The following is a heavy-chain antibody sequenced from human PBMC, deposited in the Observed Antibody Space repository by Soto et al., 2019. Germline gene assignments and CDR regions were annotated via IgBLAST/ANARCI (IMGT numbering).Heavy chain of an antibody. CDR1: GYSFTSYW. V-gene: IGHV5-10-1*01. D-gene: IGHD2-2*01. CDR3: ASSPSIPDIVVVPAAFTDYYGMDV. CDR2: IDPSGSYT. J-gene: IGHJ6*02. Sequence: PGESLKISCKGSGYSFTSYWISWVRQMPGKGLEWMGRIDPSGSYTNYSPSFQGHVTISADKSISTAYLQWSSLKASDTAMYYCASSPSIPDIVVVPAAFTDYYGMDVWGQGTTVTV.